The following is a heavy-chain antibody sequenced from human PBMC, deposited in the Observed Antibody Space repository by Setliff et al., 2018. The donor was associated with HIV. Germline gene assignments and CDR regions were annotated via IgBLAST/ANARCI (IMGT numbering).Heavy chain of an antibody. CDR3: ARDWNYVVDV. J-gene: IGHJ6*04. V-gene: IGHV1-24*01. CDR1: GYTLSELS. Sequence: ASVKVSCKVSGYTLSELSMHWVRQAPGEGLEWMGGFDPEDGETIYAQKFQDRVTITADTSSTTAYMELSSLRSDDTAVYYCARDWNYVVDVWGKGTTVTVSS. D-gene: IGHD3-16*01. CDR2: FDPEDGET.